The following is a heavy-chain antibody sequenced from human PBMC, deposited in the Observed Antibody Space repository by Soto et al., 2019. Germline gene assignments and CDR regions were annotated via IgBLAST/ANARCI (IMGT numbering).Heavy chain of an antibody. CDR3: ARRVVTAIPVFYYYYGMDV. J-gene: IGHJ6*02. Sequence: PSETLSLTCTVSGGSVSSGSCYWSWIRQPPGKGLEWIGYIYYSGSTNYNPSLKSRVTISVDTSKNQFSLKLSSVTAADTAVYYCARRVVTAIPVFYYYYGMDVWGQGTTVTVSS. CDR2: IYYSGST. V-gene: IGHV4-61*01. CDR1: GGSVSSGSCY. D-gene: IGHD2-21*02.